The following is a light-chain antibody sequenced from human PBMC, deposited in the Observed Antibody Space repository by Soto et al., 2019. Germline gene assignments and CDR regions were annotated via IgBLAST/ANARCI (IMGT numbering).Light chain of an antibody. J-gene: IGKJ5*01. V-gene: IGKV3D-20*01. Sequence: IGLTQNRGTLSLSPGERATLSCRASQSVSRSYLAWYQQKPGLAPRLLIYDASSRATGIPDRFSGSGSGTDFTLTISILEPEDFAVHYCQQYATFPSNPFCQGTRLAIK. CDR1: QSVSRSY. CDR2: DAS. CDR3: QQYATFPSNP.